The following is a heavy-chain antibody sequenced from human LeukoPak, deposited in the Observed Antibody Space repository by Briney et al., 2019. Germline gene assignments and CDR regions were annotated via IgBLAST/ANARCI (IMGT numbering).Heavy chain of an antibody. Sequence: PSETLSLTCTVSGGSISSFYWSWIRQPPGKGLEYIGYISYSGTPSYNPSLKSRVTISVDTSKNQFSLKLTSVTAADTAVYYCARDKGLPQAFDIWGQGTMDSASS. CDR2: ISYSGTP. CDR3: ARDKGLPQAFDI. V-gene: IGHV4-59*01. CDR1: GGSISSFY. D-gene: IGHD5/OR15-5a*01. J-gene: IGHJ3*02.